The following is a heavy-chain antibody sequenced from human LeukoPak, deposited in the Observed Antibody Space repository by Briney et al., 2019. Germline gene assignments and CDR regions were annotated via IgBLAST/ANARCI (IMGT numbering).Heavy chain of an antibody. J-gene: IGHJ4*02. V-gene: IGHV4-34*01. CDR1: GASFSGYY. CDR2: INHSGST. Sequence: PSETLSLTCAVYGASFSGYYWSWIRQPPGKGLEWIGGINHSGSTNYNPSLKSRVTISVDTSKNQFSLKLNSVTAADTAVYYCASGGMRGATRLLFVYWGQGTLVTVSS. CDR3: ASGGMRGATRLLFVY. D-gene: IGHD6-6*01.